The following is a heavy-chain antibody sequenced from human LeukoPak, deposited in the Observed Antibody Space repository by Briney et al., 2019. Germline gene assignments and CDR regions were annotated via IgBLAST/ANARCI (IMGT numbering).Heavy chain of an antibody. Sequence: GGSLRLSCAASGFICRSYAMSWVRQAPGKGLEWVSPLSAGGGGAYYADSVRGRFTISRDDSKNTLYLQMNSLRVEDTARYYCAKEKSRRFDFDYWGQGTLATVSS. CDR2: LSAGGGGA. J-gene: IGHJ4*02. V-gene: IGHV3-23*01. D-gene: IGHD3-10*01. CDR3: AKEKSRRFDFDY. CDR1: GFICRSYA.